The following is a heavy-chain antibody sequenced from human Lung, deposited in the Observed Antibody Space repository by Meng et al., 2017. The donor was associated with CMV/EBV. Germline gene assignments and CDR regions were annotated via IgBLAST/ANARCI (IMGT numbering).Heavy chain of an antibody. CDR3: VRDCSVASCYDFYYYGMDV. CDR1: GSTFNSYS. D-gene: IGHD2-2*01. J-gene: IGHJ6*02. V-gene: IGHV1-69*05. CDR2: SIPMYATV. Sequence: SVKVSXKASGSTFNSYSISWVRQAPGQGLEWMGGSIPMYATVNYAQKFQGRVTITTDESASTAYMELSSLRSEDTGVYYCVRDCSVASCYDFYYYGMDVWGRGTTVTVSS.